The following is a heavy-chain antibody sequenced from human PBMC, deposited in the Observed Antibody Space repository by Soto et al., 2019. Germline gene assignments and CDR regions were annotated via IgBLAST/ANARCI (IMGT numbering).Heavy chain of an antibody. D-gene: IGHD6-13*01. Sequence: SLRLSCAASGFTFSSYAMHWVRQAPGKGLEWVAVISYDGSNKYYADSVKGRFTISRDNSKNTLYLQMNSLRAEDTAVYYCAGNNDRQQLLKKYFQHWGQGTLVTVSS. CDR3: AGNNDRQQLLKKYFQH. J-gene: IGHJ1*01. CDR1: GFTFSSYA. CDR2: ISYDGSNK. V-gene: IGHV3-30-3*01.